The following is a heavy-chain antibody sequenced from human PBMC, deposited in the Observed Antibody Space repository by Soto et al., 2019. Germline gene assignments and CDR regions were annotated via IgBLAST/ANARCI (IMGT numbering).Heavy chain of an antibody. Sequence: SGPTLVNPTQTLTLTCTFSGFSLSTSGVGVGWIRQPPGKALEWLALIYWDDDKRYSPSLKSRLTITKDTSKNQVVLTMTNMDPVDTATYYSAHSLSTMVRGVIMEKYFDYWGQGTLVTVSS. CDR2: IYWDDDK. CDR3: AHSLSTMVRGVIMEKYFDY. CDR1: GFSLSTSGVG. J-gene: IGHJ4*02. D-gene: IGHD3-10*01. V-gene: IGHV2-5*02.